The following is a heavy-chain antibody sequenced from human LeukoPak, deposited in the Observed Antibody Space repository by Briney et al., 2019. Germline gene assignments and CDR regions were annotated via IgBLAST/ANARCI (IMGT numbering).Heavy chain of an antibody. J-gene: IGHJ4*02. Sequence: SETLSLTCTVSGGSTSSTTYYWGWIRQPPGKDLEWIGSIYYSGNTYYNPSLKSRVTISVDTSKNQFSLRLNSVTAADTAVYYCAAFDRYQLLSRFDYWGQGTLVTVSS. CDR3: AAFDRYQLLSRFDY. CDR1: GGSTSSTTYY. D-gene: IGHD2-2*01. CDR2: IYYSGNT. V-gene: IGHV4-39*01.